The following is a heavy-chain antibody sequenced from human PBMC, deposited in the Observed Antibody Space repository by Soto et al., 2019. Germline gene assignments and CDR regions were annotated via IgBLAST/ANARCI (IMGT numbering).Heavy chain of an antibody. V-gene: IGHV5-51*01. CDR1: GYSFTSYW. CDR3: ARQAHYYDSTGSSFDY. D-gene: IGHD3-22*01. Sequence: EVQLVQSGAEVKKPGESLKNSWKGSGYSFTSYWIGWVRQMPGKGLEWMGIIYPGDSDTRYSPSFQGQVTISADKSIRTAYLQWSSLKASDTAMYYCARQAHYYDSTGSSFDYWGQGTLVTVSS. J-gene: IGHJ4*02. CDR2: IYPGDSDT.